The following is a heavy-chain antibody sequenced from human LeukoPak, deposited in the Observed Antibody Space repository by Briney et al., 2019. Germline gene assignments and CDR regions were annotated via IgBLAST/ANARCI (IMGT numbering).Heavy chain of an antibody. V-gene: IGHV1-18*01. Sequence: ASVNVPCKASGYSFSIFGISGVRQAPGQGLEGMGWISASNGNTKYVQKLQGRVTMTTDTSTGTAYMELRSLTSDDTAVYYCARAGATVTTHYDYWGQGTVVTVSS. CDR3: ARAGATVTTHYDY. CDR1: GYSFSIFG. CDR2: ISASNGNT. J-gene: IGHJ4*02. D-gene: IGHD4-17*01.